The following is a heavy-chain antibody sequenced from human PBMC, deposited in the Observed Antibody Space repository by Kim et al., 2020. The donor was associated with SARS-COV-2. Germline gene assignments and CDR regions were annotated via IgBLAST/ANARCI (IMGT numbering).Heavy chain of an antibody. D-gene: IGHD3-16*01. Sequence: TYYNPSLKSRVTISVDTSKNQFSLKLSSVTAADTAVYYCARFPIGYYFDYWGQGTLVTVSS. CDR3: ARFPIGYYFDY. CDR2: T. V-gene: IGHV4-31*02. J-gene: IGHJ4*02.